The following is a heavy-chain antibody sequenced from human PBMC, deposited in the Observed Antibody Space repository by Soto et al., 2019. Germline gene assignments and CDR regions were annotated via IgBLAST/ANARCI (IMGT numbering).Heavy chain of an antibody. CDR2: IYHSGST. J-gene: IGHJ4*02. CDR1: GGSISSSNW. Sequence: PSETLSFTCAVSGGSISSSNWWSWVRQPPGKGLEWIGEIYHSGSTNYNPSLKSRVTISVDKSKNQFSLKLSSVTAADTAVYYCARDLRRTYYYDSSGSALFDYWGQGTLVTVSS. V-gene: IGHV4-4*02. CDR3: ARDLRRTYYYDSSGSALFDY. D-gene: IGHD3-22*01.